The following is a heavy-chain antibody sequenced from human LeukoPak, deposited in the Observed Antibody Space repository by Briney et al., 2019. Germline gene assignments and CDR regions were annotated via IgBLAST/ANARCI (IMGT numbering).Heavy chain of an antibody. D-gene: IGHD5-12*01. CDR3: TKGYSGYDYAFDF. CDR1: GFTFSDYY. J-gene: IGHJ4*02. V-gene: IGHV3-48*04. CDR2: ISSSSSSI. Sequence: GGSLRLSCAASGFTFSDYYMNWVRQAPGKGLEWVSYISSSSSSIHYADSVKGRFTISRDNAKNSLYLQMNSLRGEDTAVYYCTKGYSGYDYAFDFWGQGTLVTVSS.